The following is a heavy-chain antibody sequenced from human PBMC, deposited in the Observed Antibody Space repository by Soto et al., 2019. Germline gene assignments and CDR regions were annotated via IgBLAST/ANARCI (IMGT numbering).Heavy chain of an antibody. Sequence: EVQLVESGGGLVRPGGSLRLSCAASGFTFSAYSINWVRQAPGRGLEWVSSISSTSSPIFYAESVRGRFTISRDNAKNLLYLQMNGLRAEDTAVYYCVRGGSGATSGDLFDAWGQGTLVTVSS. V-gene: IGHV3-21*06. D-gene: IGHD3-10*01. CDR3: VRGGSGATSGDLFDA. CDR2: ISSTSSPI. J-gene: IGHJ3*01. CDR1: GFTFSAYS.